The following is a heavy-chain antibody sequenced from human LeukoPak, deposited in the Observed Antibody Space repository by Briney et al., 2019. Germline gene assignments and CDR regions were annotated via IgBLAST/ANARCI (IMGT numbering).Heavy chain of an antibody. CDR3: ATVCWYFDH. V-gene: IGHV3-15*01. J-gene: IGHJ2*01. Sequence: PGESLRLSCVASGISFKNTCMSWVRLAPGKGLEWVGVIRSQVDGGTADYAAVVKGRFSITSDDNKNTRHLQMRNMKADDTAVYYYATVCWYFDHWGLGTLVSVSS. CDR2: IRSQVDGGTA. CDR1: GISFKNTC.